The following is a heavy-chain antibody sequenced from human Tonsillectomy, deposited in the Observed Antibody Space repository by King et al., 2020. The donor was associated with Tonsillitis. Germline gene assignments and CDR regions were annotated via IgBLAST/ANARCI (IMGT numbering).Heavy chain of an antibody. Sequence: QLVQSGGGLVKPGGSLRLSCAASGFTFSDYYMSWIRQAPGKGLEWVSYISSSSSYTNYADSVKGRFTISRDNAKKSLYLQMNSLRAEDTAVYYCASSNWNYFLGAFDIWGQGTMVTVSS. V-gene: IGHV3-11*05. CDR2: ISSSSSYT. J-gene: IGHJ3*02. D-gene: IGHD1-7*01. CDR3: ASSNWNYFLGAFDI. CDR1: GFTFSDYY.